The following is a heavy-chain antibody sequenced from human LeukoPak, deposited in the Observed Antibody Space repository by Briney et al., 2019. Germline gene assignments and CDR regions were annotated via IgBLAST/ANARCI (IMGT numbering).Heavy chain of an antibody. Sequence: SETLSLTCTVSSGSISTSNYYWGWVRQPPGKALEWIGYIYDSGSTNYNPSLKSRVTISVDTSKNQFSLKLSSVTAADTAVYYCACLTTADAFDIWGQGTMVTVSS. D-gene: IGHD3-22*01. CDR3: ACLTTADAFDI. CDR2: IYDSGST. J-gene: IGHJ3*02. CDR1: SGSISTSNYY. V-gene: IGHV4-61*05.